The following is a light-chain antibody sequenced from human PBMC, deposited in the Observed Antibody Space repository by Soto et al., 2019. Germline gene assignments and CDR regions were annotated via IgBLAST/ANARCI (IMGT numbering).Light chain of an antibody. V-gene: IGKV1-39*01. J-gene: IGKJ2*01. CDR3: QQSYSTPV. CDR2: AAS. Sequence: DIELTQSPSSRSASLGDRVTITCRASQSIISYFKWYQQKPGKPPKLLINAASSLQSGRPSRFSGTGSGTDFTLTISSLQPEDFATYYCQQSYSTPVFGQGTKLEIK. CDR1: QSIISY.